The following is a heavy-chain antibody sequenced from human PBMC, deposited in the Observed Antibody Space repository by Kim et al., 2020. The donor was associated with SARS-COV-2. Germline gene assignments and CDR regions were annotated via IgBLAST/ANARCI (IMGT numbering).Heavy chain of an antibody. J-gene: IGHJ4*02. CDR2: T. Sequence: TYYAASVKGRFTISRDNSKNTLYLQMSSLRAEDTAVYYCVKDYSSGEFDYWGQGTLVTVSS. D-gene: IGHD6-19*01. CDR3: VKDYSSGEFDY. V-gene: IGHV3-64D*09.